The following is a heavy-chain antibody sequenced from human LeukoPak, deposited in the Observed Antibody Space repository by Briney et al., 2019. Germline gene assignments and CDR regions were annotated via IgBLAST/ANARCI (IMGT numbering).Heavy chain of an antibody. D-gene: IGHD3-22*01. CDR3: AKDIGDSIGYNYFDS. Sequence: GGSLRLSCAASGFTFDDYTMHWVRRAPGKGLEWVSVISWHGSTTKYADSVRGRFTISRDNRENSLSLQMNSLRPEDTALYYCAKDIGDSIGYNYFDSWGQGTLVTVSS. V-gene: IGHV3-43*01. CDR2: ISWHGSTT. J-gene: IGHJ4*02. CDR1: GFTFDDYT.